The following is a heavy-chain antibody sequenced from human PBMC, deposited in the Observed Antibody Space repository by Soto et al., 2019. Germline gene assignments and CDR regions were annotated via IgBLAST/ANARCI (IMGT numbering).Heavy chain of an antibody. CDR1: GGSFNSGIHY. CDR2: VYYSGST. Sequence: PSETLSLTCAVSGGSFNSGIHYWSWIRQPPGKGLEWIGDVYYSGSTHYSASLRSRVTISLDTSKNQFSLKVTSVTAADTATYFCARFHLYSYGSANWFDPWGQGTLVTVSS. CDR3: ARFHLYSYGSANWFDP. D-gene: IGHD5-18*01. J-gene: IGHJ5*02. V-gene: IGHV4-61*01.